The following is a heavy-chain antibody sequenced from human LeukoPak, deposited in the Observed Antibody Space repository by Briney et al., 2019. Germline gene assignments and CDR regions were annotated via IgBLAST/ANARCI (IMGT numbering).Heavy chain of an antibody. CDR1: GFTFGDHA. CDR2: IVGTGSDT. V-gene: IGHV3-23*01. Sequence: GGSLRLSCSASGFTFGDHAMSWVRQAPGKGLEWVSSIVGTGSDTYYADSVKGRFTVSRDNSTATLYLQLDSVRSEDTAIYFCVRDAIPRNSLWDYYDYWGQGTLVTVSS. J-gene: IGHJ4*02. CDR3: VRDAIPRNSLWDYYDY. D-gene: IGHD1-7*01.